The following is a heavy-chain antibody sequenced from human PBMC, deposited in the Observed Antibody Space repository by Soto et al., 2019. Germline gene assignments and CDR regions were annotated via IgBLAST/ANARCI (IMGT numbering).Heavy chain of an antibody. CDR1: GYTITSYG. J-gene: IGHJ4*02. Sequence: ASVKVSCKASGYTITSYGINWVRQAPGQRLEWMGWISAYNGNTNYAQNLQGRVTMTTATSTSTAYMELRSLRSDDTAVLYCASSHCNGGGDYWGQGTLVTVSS. CDR3: ASSHCNGGGDY. CDR2: ISAYNGNT. V-gene: IGHV1-18*04. D-gene: IGHD2-21*01.